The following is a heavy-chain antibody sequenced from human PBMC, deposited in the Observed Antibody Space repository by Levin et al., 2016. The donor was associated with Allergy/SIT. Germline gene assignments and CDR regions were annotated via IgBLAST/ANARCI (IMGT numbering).Heavy chain of an antibody. CDR1: GYTFTSYG. CDR3: ARYFYGGNSDYYYYGMDV. CDR2: ISAYNGNT. J-gene: IGHJ6*02. V-gene: IGHV1-18*04. D-gene: IGHD4-23*01. Sequence: ASVKVSCKASGYTFTSYGISWVRQAPGQGLEWMGWISAYNGNTNYAQKLQGRVTMTTDTSTSTAYMELRSLRSDDTAVYYCARYFYGGNSDYYYYGMDVWGQGTTVTVSS.